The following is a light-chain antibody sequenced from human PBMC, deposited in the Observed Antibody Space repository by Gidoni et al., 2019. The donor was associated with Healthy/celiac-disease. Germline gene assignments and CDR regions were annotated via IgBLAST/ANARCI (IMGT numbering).Light chain of an antibody. J-gene: IGKJ2*01. CDR2: AAS. Sequence: DIQMTQSPSSLSASVGDRVTITCRASQSISSYLNWYQQKPGKAPKLLIYAASSLQSGVPSRFSGSGSGTDFTLTISSLQPEDFATYYCQQSYSTQNTFGQGTKLESK. CDR1: QSISSY. CDR3: QQSYSTQNT. V-gene: IGKV1-39*01.